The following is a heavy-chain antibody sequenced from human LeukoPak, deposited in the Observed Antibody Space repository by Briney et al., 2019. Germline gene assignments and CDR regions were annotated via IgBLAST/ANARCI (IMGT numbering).Heavy chain of an antibody. V-gene: IGHV1-46*01. CDR3: ARSRPYSSSWYNWFDP. Sequence: GASVKVSCKASGYSFTSNYIHWVRQAPGQGLEWMGLIYPSDGSTSYAQKFQGRVTVTTDTSTSTAYMELRSLRSDDTAVYYCARSRPYSSSWYNWFDPWGQGTLVTVSS. J-gene: IGHJ5*02. CDR1: GYSFTSNY. D-gene: IGHD6-13*01. CDR2: IYPSDGST.